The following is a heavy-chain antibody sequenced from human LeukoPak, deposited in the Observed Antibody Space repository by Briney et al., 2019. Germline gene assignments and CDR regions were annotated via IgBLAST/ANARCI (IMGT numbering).Heavy chain of an antibody. Sequence: SETLSLTCNVSGDSISSSTYYWAWIRQPPGKGLEWIGSIYYTGTTYYNPSLKRRVAISVDTSKNHFSLSLSSVTAADTAVYYCASGRRDGYNLDYFDKWGQGTLVTVSS. J-gene: IGHJ4*02. CDR2: IYYTGTT. CDR3: ASGRRDGYNLDYFDK. CDR1: GDSISSSTYY. V-gene: IGHV4-39*02. D-gene: IGHD5-24*01.